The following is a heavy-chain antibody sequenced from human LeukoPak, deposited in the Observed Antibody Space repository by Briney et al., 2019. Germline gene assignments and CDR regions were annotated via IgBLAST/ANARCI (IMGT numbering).Heavy chain of an antibody. V-gene: IGHV1-2*02. CDR2: INPNSGGP. Sequence: ASVRVSCKASGYTSTSYYLHWVRQAPGQGPEWMGWINPNSGGPNYAQEFQGRVTMTRDTSISTAYMELSRLRSDDTAVHYCARQPSFDAIDIWGQGTMVTVSS. D-gene: IGHD2-2*01. CDR3: ARQPSFDAIDI. CDR1: GYTSTSYY. J-gene: IGHJ3*02.